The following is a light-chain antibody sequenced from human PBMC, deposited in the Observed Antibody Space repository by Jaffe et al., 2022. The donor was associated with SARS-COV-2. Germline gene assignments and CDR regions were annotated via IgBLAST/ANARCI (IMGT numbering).Light chain of an antibody. CDR3: CSYAGSYTWV. J-gene: IGLJ3*02. CDR2: DVN. V-gene: IGLV2-11*01. Sequence: QSALTQPRSVSGSPGQSVTISCTGTSSDVGGYNYVSWYRQHPGKAPKLMIYDVNERPSGVPYRFSGSKSDNTASLTISGLQAEDEADYYCCSYAGSYTWVFGGGTKLTVL. CDR1: SSDVGGYNY.